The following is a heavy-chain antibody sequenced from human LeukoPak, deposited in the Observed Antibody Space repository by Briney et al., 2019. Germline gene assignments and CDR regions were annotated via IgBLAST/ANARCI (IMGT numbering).Heavy chain of an antibody. Sequence: GESLKISCKGSGYSFTTYWIGWVRQLLGKGLEWMGLIYPGNSDTRYNPSFQGQVTFSADKSIDTTYLQWSCLQASDTAIYFCARNGAACTPNRFFNWFDPWGQGTLVTVSS. V-gene: IGHV5-51*01. CDR1: GYSFTTYW. CDR2: IYPGNSDT. J-gene: IGHJ5*02. CDR3: ARNGAACTPNRFFNWFDP. D-gene: IGHD6-13*01.